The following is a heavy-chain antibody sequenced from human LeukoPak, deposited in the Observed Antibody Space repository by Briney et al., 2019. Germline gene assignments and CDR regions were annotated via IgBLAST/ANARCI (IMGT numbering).Heavy chain of an antibody. Sequence: GGSLRLSCAASGFTFSTPWMSWVRQAPGKGLEWVANIQQDGSEKYYVDSVKGRFTISRDNAKNSLYQQMNSLRAEDTAVYYCAREVPYYYGSGSYDDYWGQGTLVTVSS. J-gene: IGHJ4*02. CDR1: GFTFSTPW. CDR2: IQQDGSEK. D-gene: IGHD3-10*01. CDR3: AREVPYYYGSGSYDDY. V-gene: IGHV3-7*01.